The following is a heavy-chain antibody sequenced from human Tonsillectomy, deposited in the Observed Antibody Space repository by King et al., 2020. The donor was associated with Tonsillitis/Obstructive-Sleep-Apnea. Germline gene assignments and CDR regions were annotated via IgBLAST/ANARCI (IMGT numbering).Heavy chain of an antibody. J-gene: IGHJ4*02. Sequence: VQLVESGGGLVQPGGSLRLSCAASGFTFSSYAMSWVRQAPGKGLEWVSAITASGDNTYHADSVKGRLTISRDNSKNTLFLQMNSLRAEDTAVYFCAKSRHDHNTCLDYWGQGTLVTVSS. CDR2: ITASGDNT. CDR1: GFTFSSYA. D-gene: IGHD1-14*01. V-gene: IGHV3-23*04. CDR3: AKSRHDHNTCLDY.